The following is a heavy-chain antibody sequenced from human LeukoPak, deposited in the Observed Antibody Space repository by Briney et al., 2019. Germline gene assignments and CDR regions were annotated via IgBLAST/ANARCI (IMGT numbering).Heavy chain of an antibody. J-gene: IGHJ4*02. D-gene: IGHD3-22*01. CDR2: ISGSGGST. CDR1: GFTFSSYA. V-gene: IGHV3-23*01. CDR3: TTGGKYYDSSGYYSDY. Sequence: GGSLRLSCAASGFTFSSYAMSWVRQAPGKGLEWVSAISGSGGSTYYADSVKGRFTISRDNAKNSLYLQMNSLKTEDTAVYYCTTGGKYYDSSGYYSDYWGQGTLVTVSS.